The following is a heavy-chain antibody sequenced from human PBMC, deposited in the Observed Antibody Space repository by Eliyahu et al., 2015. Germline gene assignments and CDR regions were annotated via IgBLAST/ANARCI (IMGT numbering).Heavy chain of an antibody. V-gene: IGHV4-34*01. Sequence: QVQLQQWGAGLLRPSETLSLTCGVYGVSLSDYYWTWIRQPPGKGLEWIGDINHSGVTNQNPSLKSRVTMSVDTSRTQFSLRLTSVTATDTAVYYCARGVGATARVFDYWGQGALVTVSS. CDR3: ARGVGATARVFDY. CDR2: INHSGVT. J-gene: IGHJ4*02. D-gene: IGHD6-25*01. CDR1: GVSLSDYY.